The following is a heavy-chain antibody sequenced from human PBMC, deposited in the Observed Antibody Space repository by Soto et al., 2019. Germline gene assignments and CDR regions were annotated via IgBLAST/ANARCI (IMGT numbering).Heavy chain of an antibody. J-gene: IGHJ1*01. CDR1: GGSIRSSSYH. D-gene: IGHD2-15*01. CDR3: ATVMGGENGGYFHH. Sequence: QPQLQESGPGLVKPSETLSLTSTVSGGSIRSSSYHWGWIGQPPVNGLECIGNTFYSGSSYYNPSLRSRVTISVDTSKNQFSLKLSSVTFADTAVYYCATVMGGENGGYFHHGGQGSLVTVSS. V-gene: IGHV4-39*01. CDR2: TFYSGSS.